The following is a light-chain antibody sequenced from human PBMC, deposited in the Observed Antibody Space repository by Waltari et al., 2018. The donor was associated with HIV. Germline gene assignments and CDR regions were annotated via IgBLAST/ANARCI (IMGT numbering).Light chain of an antibody. V-gene: IGLV1-44*01. Sequence: QSVLTQPPSASGTPGQRATLPCSGSTSSIGSNTVNWYKQLPGPATELLACSDHQRPSGFPTRFSGSKSDTSATLAISGLQAEEEADYYCAAWEDNLKGPLFGGGTKLTVL. CDR1: TSSIGSNT. CDR2: SDH. CDR3: AAWEDNLKGPL. J-gene: IGLJ2*01.